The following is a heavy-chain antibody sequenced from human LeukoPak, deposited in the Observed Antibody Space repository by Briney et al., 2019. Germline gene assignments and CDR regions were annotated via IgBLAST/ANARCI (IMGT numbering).Heavy chain of an antibody. Sequence: SQTLSLTCTASGGSISSGGYYWSWIRQHPGKGLEWIGCIYYSGSTYYNPSLKSRVTISVDTSKNQFSLKLSSVTAADTAVYYCARDDPAGSFDYWGQGTLVTVSS. V-gene: IGHV4-31*03. CDR2: IYYSGST. CDR3: ARDDPAGSFDY. CDR1: GGSISSGGYY. J-gene: IGHJ4*02.